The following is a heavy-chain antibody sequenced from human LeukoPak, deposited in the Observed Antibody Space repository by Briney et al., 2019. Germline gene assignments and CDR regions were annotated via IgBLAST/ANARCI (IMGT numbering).Heavy chain of an antibody. CDR2: IYYSGST. D-gene: IGHD3-22*01. Sequence: SETLSLTCTVSGGSISSSSYYWGWIRQPPEKGLEWIGSIYYSGSTYYNPSLKSRVTISVDTSKNQFSLKLSSVTAADTAVYYCARQDSSGPGGFDYWGQGTLVTVSS. V-gene: IGHV4-39*01. CDR3: ARQDSSGPGGFDY. CDR1: GGSISSSSYY. J-gene: IGHJ4*02.